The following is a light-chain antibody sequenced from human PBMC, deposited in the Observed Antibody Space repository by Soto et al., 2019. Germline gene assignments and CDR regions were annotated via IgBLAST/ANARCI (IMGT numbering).Light chain of an antibody. CDR3: FSYTSSGTYV. CDR2: EVT. CDR1: SSDVGAYNY. V-gene: IGLV2-14*01. J-gene: IGLJ1*01. Sequence: QSVLTQPASVSGSPGQSITISCTGTSSDVGAYNYVSWYQQHPGKVPKLLISEVTKRPSGVSNRFSGSKSGNTASLTISGLQAEDETDYYCFSYTSSGTYVFGTGTKLTVL.